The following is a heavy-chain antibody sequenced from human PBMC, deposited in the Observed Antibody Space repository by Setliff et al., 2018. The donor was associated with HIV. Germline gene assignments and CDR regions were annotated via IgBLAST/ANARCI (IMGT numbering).Heavy chain of an antibody. V-gene: IGHV4-59*11. CDR1: GPSINIHY. Sequence: SETLSLTCTVSGPSINIHYWSWIRQSPGKAFEWIGYIYSTGSTNYNPSLQSRVTISMVASRNQFSLKVTSVTAADTAVYYCAKGAGFYGDYTFDHWGQGRQVIVSS. CDR2: IYSTGST. D-gene: IGHD4-17*01. J-gene: IGHJ4*02. CDR3: AKGAGFYGDYTFDH.